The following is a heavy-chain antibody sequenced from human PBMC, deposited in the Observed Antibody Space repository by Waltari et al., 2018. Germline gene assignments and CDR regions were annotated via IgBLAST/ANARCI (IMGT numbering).Heavy chain of an antibody. Sequence: QVQLQQWGAGLLKPSETLSLTCAVYGGSFSGYYWSWIRQPPGKGLEWIGEINHSGSTNTNPSLKSRVTRSVDTAKNQFSLKLSSVTAADTAVYYCARGDSSGWYPYWGQGTLVTVSS. V-gene: IGHV4-34*01. J-gene: IGHJ4*02. CDR2: INHSGST. CDR3: ARGDSSGWYPY. CDR1: GGSFSGYY. D-gene: IGHD6-19*01.